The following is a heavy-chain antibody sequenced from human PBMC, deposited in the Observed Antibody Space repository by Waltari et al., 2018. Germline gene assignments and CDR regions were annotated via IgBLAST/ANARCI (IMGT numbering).Heavy chain of an antibody. CDR3: ARGRFGELLFGMDV. CDR2: INHSGRT. J-gene: IGHJ6*02. Sequence: QVQLQQWGAGLLKPSETLSLTCAVYGGSFSGYYWSWIRQPPGKGLELIGEINHSGRTNDNPSLKSRVTISVDTSKNQFSLQLSSVTAADSAVYYCARGRFGELLFGMDVWGQGTTVTVSS. CDR1: GGSFSGYY. D-gene: IGHD3-10*01. V-gene: IGHV4-34*01.